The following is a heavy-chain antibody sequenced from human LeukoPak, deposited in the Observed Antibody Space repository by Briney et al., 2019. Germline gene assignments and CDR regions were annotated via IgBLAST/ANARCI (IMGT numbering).Heavy chain of an antibody. J-gene: IGHJ4*02. V-gene: IGHV4-59*01. CDR2: IYYSGST. CDR1: GGSISSFY. CDR3: ASGSIVGVLWG. D-gene: IGHD1-26*01. Sequence: SETLSLTCTVSGGSISSFYWSWIRQPPGKGLEWIGYIYYSGSTNYNPSLKSRVTMSVDTSKNQFSLKLSSVTAADTAVYYCASGSIVGVLWGWGQGTLVTVSS.